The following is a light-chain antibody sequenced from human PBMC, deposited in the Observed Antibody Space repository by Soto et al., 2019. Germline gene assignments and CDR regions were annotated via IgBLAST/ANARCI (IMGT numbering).Light chain of an antibody. V-gene: IGKV3-15*01. J-gene: IGKJ5*01. CDR2: GAS. CDR3: QQYNNWPPIT. Sequence: EIVITQSPATLSVSPGERATLSCRASQSVSSNLAWYQQKPAQAPRLLIYGASTRATGIPARFSGSGSGTEFTLTISSRQSEDFAVYYCQQYNNWPPITFGQGTRLEIK. CDR1: QSVSSN.